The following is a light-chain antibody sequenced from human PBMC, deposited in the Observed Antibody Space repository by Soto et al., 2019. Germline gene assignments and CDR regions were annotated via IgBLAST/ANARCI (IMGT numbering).Light chain of an antibody. V-gene: IGLV2-23*02. CDR1: SSDVGGYDR. CDR2: EVN. Sequence: QSALTQPASVSGSPGQSIANSCTGTSSDVGGYDRVSWYQQHPGEAPTLMIYEVNKRPSGVSNRFSGSKSGNTASLTISGLQAEDEADYYCCSSVGGPNWVFGGGTKLTVL. J-gene: IGLJ3*02. CDR3: CSSVGGPNWV.